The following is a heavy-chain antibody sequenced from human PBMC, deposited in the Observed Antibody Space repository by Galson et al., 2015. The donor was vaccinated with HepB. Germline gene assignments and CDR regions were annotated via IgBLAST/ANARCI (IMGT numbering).Heavy chain of an antibody. D-gene: IGHD2-15*01. Sequence: SVKVSCKASGGTFSSYAISWVRQAPGQGPEWMGRIIPILGIANYAQKFQGRVTITADKSTSTAYMELSSLRSEDTAVYYCARVSVKGLSGGSLAYWYFDLWGRGTLVTVSS. CDR2: IIPILGIA. CDR3: ARVSVKGLSGGSLAYWYFDL. CDR1: GGTFSSYA. J-gene: IGHJ2*01. V-gene: IGHV1-69*04.